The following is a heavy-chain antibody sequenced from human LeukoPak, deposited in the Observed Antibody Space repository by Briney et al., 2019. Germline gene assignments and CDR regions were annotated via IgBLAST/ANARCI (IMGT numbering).Heavy chain of an antibody. CDR1: GFTVSSNY. Sequence: GGSLRLSCAASGFTVSSNYMSWVRQAPGKGLEWVSVIYSGGSTYYADSVKGRFTISRDNSKNTLYLQMNSLRAEDTAVYYCARDTVRGRGSCDYWGQGTLVTVSS. V-gene: IGHV3-66*01. CDR2: IYSGGST. D-gene: IGHD3-10*01. CDR3: ARDTVRGRGSCDY. J-gene: IGHJ4*02.